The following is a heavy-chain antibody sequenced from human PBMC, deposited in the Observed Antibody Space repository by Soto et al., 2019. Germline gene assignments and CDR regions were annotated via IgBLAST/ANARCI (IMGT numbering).Heavy chain of an antibody. CDR3: ARRAAGLIIT. CDR1: GYSFTSYW. V-gene: IGHV5-10-1*01. CDR2: IDPSDSYT. D-gene: IGHD6-13*01. J-gene: IGHJ5*02. Sequence: GESLKISCKGCGYSFTSYWISWVRQMPGKGLEWMGRIDPSDSYTNYSPSFQGHVTISADKSISTAYLQWSSLKASDTAMYYCARRAAGLIITWGQGTLVTVSS.